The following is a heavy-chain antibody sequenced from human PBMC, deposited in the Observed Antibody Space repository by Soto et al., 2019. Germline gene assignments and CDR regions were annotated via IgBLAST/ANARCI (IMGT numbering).Heavy chain of an antibody. CDR1: GFTFSSYA. J-gene: IGHJ4*02. D-gene: IGHD3-3*01. V-gene: IGHV3-23*01. Sequence: GGSLRLSCAASGFTFSSYAMSWVRQAPGKGLEWVSAISGSGGSTYYADSVKGRFTISRDNSKNTLYLQMNSLRAEDTAVYYCAKTTIFGVVIIQPSFDYWGQGTLVTVS. CDR3: AKTTIFGVVIIQPSFDY. CDR2: ISGSGGST.